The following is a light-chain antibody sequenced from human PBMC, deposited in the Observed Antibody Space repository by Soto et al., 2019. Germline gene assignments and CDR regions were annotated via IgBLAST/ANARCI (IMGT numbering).Light chain of an antibody. CDR1: ISDVGDYNY. CDR3: SSYRTGSTYV. V-gene: IGLV2-14*01. CDR2: EVS. J-gene: IGLJ1*01. Sequence: QSALTQPASVSGSPGQSITISCTGTISDVGDYNYVSWYQQHPGKAPKLVLYEVSNRPSGVSNRFSGSKSGLTASLTISGLQAEDEADYYCSSYRTGSTYVFGSGTKVTV.